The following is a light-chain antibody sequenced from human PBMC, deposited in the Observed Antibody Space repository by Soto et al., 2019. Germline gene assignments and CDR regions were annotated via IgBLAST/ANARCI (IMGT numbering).Light chain of an antibody. CDR3: SSYTSTNAWV. CDR1: SSDIGTYNY. V-gene: IGLV2-14*01. Sequence: QSALTQPASVSGSPGQSITISCTGTSSDIGTYNYVSWYQPHPGKAPKLLIYEVTNRPSGVSARFSGSKSGNAASLTISGLQAADEADYYCSSYTSTNAWVFGGGTKLTVL. CDR2: EVT. J-gene: IGLJ3*02.